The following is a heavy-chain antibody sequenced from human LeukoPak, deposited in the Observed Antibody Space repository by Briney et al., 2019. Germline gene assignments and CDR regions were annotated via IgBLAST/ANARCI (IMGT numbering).Heavy chain of an antibody. CDR1: GGSVSSGSYY. D-gene: IGHD6-19*01. CDR2: IYYSGST. J-gene: IGHJ4*02. V-gene: IGHV4-61*01. CDR3: ARLPGYSSGWFDY. Sequence: SETLSLTCTVSGGSVSSGSYYWSWIRQPPGKGLEWIGYIYYSGSTNYNPSLKSRVTISVDTSKNQFSLKLSSVTAADTAVYYCARLPGYSSGWFDYWGQGTLVTVSS.